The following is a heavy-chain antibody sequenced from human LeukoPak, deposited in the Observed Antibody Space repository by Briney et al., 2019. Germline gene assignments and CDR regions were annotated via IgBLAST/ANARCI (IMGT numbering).Heavy chain of an antibody. D-gene: IGHD5-12*01. CDR3: ARDSGGATAAY. J-gene: IGHJ4*02. V-gene: IGHV3-23*01. CDR1: GFAFNAYA. CDR2: IDGSGGTT. Sequence: GGSLRLSCAASGFAFNAYAMTWVRQAPGKGLEWVSRIDGSGGTTYYADSVKGRFTISRDNSKNTLYLQMNSLRAEDTAVYYCARDSGGATAAYWGQGTLVTVSS.